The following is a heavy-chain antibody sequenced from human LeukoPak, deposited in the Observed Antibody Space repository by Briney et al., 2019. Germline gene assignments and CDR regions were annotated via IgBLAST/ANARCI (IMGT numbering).Heavy chain of an antibody. D-gene: IGHD2-15*01. CDR1: GFTFSSFG. Sequence: GGSLRLSCTASGFTFSSFGMSWVRQAPGKGLEWVANIKQDGSDKYYVDSVKGRFTISRDNAKNSLYLQMDSLRAEDTAVYYCARGPLSRPFDYWGQGTLVTVSS. V-gene: IGHV3-7*03. CDR3: ARGPLSRPFDY. CDR2: IKQDGSDK. J-gene: IGHJ4*02.